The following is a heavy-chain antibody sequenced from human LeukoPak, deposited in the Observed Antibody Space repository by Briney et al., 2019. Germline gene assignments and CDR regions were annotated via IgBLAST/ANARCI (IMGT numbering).Heavy chain of an antibody. D-gene: IGHD3-10*01. J-gene: IGHJ4*02. CDR3: ARVRTRAYGSGSYDY. CDR2: INHSGST. V-gene: IGHV4-34*01. CDR1: GGSFSGYY. Sequence: KPSETLSLTCAVYGGSFSGYYWSWIRQPPGKGLEWIGEINHSGSTNYNPSLKSRVTISVDTSKNQFSLKLSSVTAADTAVYYCARVRTRAYGSGSYDYWGQGTLVTVSS.